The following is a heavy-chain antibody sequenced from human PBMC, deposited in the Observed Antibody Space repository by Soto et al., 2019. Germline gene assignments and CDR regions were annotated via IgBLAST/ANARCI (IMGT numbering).Heavy chain of an antibody. V-gene: IGHV1-2*04. CDR3: ARGYYYDSSGYGIDAFDI. CDR2: INPNSGGT. Sequence: ASVKVSCKASGYTFTGYYMHWVRQAPGQGLEWMGWINPNSGGTNYAQKFQGWVTMTRDTSTSTVYMELSSLRSEDTAVYYCARGYYYDSSGYGIDAFDIWGQGTMVTVS. CDR1: GYTFTGYY. J-gene: IGHJ3*02. D-gene: IGHD3-22*01.